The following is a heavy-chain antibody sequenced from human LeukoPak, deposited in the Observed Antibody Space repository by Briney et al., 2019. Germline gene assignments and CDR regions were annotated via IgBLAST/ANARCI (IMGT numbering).Heavy chain of an antibody. D-gene: IGHD2-15*01. CDR1: GGSISSGGYY. CDR3: ARAVVVAPNYAFDI. Sequence: TLSLTCTVSGGSISSGGYYWSWIRQHPGKGLEWIGYIYYSGSTYYNPSLKSRVTISVDTSKNQFSLKLSSVTAADTAVYYCARAVVVAPNYAFDIWGQGTMVTVSS. J-gene: IGHJ3*02. V-gene: IGHV4-31*03. CDR2: IYYSGST.